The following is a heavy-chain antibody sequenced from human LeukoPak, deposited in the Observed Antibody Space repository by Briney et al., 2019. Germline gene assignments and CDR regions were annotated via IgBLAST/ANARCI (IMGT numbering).Heavy chain of an antibody. CDR2: IYHSGST. J-gene: IGHJ6*03. Sequence: PSETLSLTCTVSGYSISSGYYWGWIRQPPGKGLEWIGSIYHSGSTYYNPSLKSRVTISVDTSKNQFSLKLSSVTAADTAVYYCARSPSCYYDYYMDVWGKGTTVTVSS. CDR1: GYSISSGYY. V-gene: IGHV4-38-2*02. CDR3: ARSPSCYYDYYMDV.